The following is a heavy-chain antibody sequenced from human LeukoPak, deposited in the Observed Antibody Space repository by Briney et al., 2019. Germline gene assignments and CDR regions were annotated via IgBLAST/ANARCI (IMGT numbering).Heavy chain of an antibody. CDR1: GGSISSGSYY. D-gene: IGHD2-15*01. Sequence: SETLSLTCTVSGGSISSGSYYWSWIRQPAGKGLEWIGRIYTSGSTNYNPSLKSRVTISVDTSKNQFSLKLSSVTAADTAVYYCARYYCSGGSCYSFDLWGRGTLVTVSS. CDR2: IYTSGST. CDR3: ARYYCSGGSCYSFDL. V-gene: IGHV4-61*02. J-gene: IGHJ2*01.